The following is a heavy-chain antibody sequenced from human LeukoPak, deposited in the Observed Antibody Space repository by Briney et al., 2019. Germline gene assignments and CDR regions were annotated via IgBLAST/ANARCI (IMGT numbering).Heavy chain of an antibody. CDR3: AKEGSNYDFWSGSISEGANWFGP. J-gene: IGHJ5*02. CDR1: GYTFTGYY. CDR2: INPNSGGT. Sequence: ASVKVSCKASGYTFTGYYMHWVRQAPGQGLEWMGWINPNSGGTNYAQKFQGRVTMTRDTSISTAYMELSRLRSDDTAVYYCAKEGSNYDFWSGSISEGANWFGPWGQGTLVTVSS. D-gene: IGHD3-3*01. V-gene: IGHV1-2*02.